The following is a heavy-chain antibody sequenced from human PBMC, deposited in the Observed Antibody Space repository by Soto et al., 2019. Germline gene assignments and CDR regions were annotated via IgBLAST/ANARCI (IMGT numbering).Heavy chain of an antibody. J-gene: IGHJ4*02. Sequence: QVQLVQSGAEVKKSGASVKISCKASGYSFTGYYIHWVRQAPGQGFEWMGAISPNSGGTKYAQKFQGRVTMTRDTSITTVYMDLSNLSPDDTAVYYCVKGRSGDVGVFYWGQGTLVTVYS. D-gene: IGHD1-26*01. CDR1: GYSFTGYY. CDR3: VKGRSGDVGVFY. V-gene: IGHV1-2*02. CDR2: ISPNSGGT.